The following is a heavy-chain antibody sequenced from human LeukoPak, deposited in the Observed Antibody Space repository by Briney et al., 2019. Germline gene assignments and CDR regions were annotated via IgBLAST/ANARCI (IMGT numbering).Heavy chain of an antibody. CDR2: ISGSGGST. CDR3: AKSAVVDNAFDI. CDR1: GFTFSSYA. J-gene: IGHJ3*02. Sequence: GGSLRLSCAASGFTFSSYAMSWVRQAPGKGLEWVSAISGSGGSTYYADSVKGRFTISRDNSKNTLYLQMNSLRAEDMALYYCAKSAVVDNAFDIWGQGTMVTVSS. D-gene: IGHD5-12*01. V-gene: IGHV3-23*01.